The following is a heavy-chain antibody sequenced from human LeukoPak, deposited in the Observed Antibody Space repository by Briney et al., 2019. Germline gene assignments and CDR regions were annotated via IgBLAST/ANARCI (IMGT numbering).Heavy chain of an antibody. D-gene: IGHD2-21*02. CDR1: GGTFSSYA. CDR3: ARESVPPYCGGDCCLDY. Sequence: SVKVSRKASGGTFSSYAISWVRQAPGQGLERMGRIIPIFGTANYAQKFQGRVTITTDESTSTAYMELSSLRSEDTAVYYCARESVPPYCGGDCCLDYWGQGTLVTVSS. V-gene: IGHV1-69*05. CDR2: IIPIFGTA. J-gene: IGHJ4*02.